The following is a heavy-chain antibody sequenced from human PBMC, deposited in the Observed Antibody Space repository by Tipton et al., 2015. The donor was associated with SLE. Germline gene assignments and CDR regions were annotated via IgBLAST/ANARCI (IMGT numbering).Heavy chain of an antibody. CDR1: GGSITSYY. J-gene: IGHJ4*02. D-gene: IGHD3-22*01. V-gene: IGHV4-59*07. CDR2: MYYSGST. CDR3: ATYFYDATGYQSVDD. Sequence: TLSLTCTVSGGSITSYYWSWIRQPPGKGLEWIGYMYYSGSTNYNRAHYNPSLMGRVTISVDTSKNQFSLHLTSVTSADTAVYYCATYFYDATGYQSVDDWGQGALVTVSS.